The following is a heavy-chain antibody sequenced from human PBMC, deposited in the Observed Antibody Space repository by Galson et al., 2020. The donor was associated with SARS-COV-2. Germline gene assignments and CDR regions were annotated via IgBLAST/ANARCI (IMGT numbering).Heavy chain of an antibody. V-gene: IGHV3-30-3*01. Sequence: GESLKISCAASGFTFSSYAMHWVRQAPGKGLEWVAVISYDGSNKYYADSVKGRFTIFRDNSKNTLFLQMNSLRAEDTAVYYCGRDGDYYGSGSYAGYWGQGTLVTVSS. J-gene: IGHJ4*02. CDR1: GFTFSSYA. D-gene: IGHD3-10*01. CDR3: GRDGDYYGSGSYAGY. CDR2: ISYDGSNK.